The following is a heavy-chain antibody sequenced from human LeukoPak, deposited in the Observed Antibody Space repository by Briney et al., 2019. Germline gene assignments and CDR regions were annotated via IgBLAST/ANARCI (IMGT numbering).Heavy chain of an antibody. CDR2: ISDTSDI. Sequence: GGSLRLSCATSGFXFRIYGINWVRQAPGKGREWVASISDTSDISYVDPVKGRFTVSRDNAKNSVFLQMNSLRVDDTSVYFCARDRGARGRGLAWGQGTLVSVYS. D-gene: IGHD3-10*01. CDR1: GFXFRIYG. J-gene: IGHJ4*02. CDR3: ARDRGARGRGLA. V-gene: IGHV3-21*06.